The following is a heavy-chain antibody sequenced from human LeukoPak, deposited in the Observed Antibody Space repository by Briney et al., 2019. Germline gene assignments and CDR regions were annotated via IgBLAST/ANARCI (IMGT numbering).Heavy chain of an antibody. Sequence: GGSLRLSCVASGFSFRNYAIHWVRQAPGRGLEYVSVINTDGRITYYADSVKGRFTISRDNSKNTVYLQMGSLRGEDMAVYYCTRDGGSFCDFDYWGQGALVTASS. CDR3: TRDGGSFCDFDY. J-gene: IGHJ4*02. D-gene: IGHD1-26*01. CDR1: GFSFRNYA. CDR2: INTDGRIT. V-gene: IGHV3-64*02.